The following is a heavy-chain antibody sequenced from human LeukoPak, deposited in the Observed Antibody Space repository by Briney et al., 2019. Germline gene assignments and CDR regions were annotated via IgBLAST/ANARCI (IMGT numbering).Heavy chain of an antibody. CDR1: GGSISSSSYY. V-gene: IGHV4-39*07. Sequence: SETLSLTCTVSGGSISSSSYYWGWIRQPPGKGLEWIGSIYYSGSTYYNPSLKSRVTISVDTSKNQFSLKLSSVIAADTAVYYCARDRTYYYDSSGYFGYWGQGTLVTVSS. J-gene: IGHJ4*02. CDR3: ARDRTYYYDSSGYFGY. CDR2: IYYSGST. D-gene: IGHD3-22*01.